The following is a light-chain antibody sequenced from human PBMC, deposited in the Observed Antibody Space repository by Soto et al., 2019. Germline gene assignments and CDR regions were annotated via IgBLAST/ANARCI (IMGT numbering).Light chain of an antibody. CDR1: SGHSRYA. J-gene: IGLJ3*02. Sequence: QSVLTQSPSASASLGASVKLTCTLSSGHSRYAIAWHQQQPEKGPRYLMKLNSDGSHSKGDGIPDRFSGSSSGAERYLTISRLQSEDEADYYCQTWGTGLGVFGGGTKVTVL. CDR2: LNSDGSH. V-gene: IGLV4-69*01. CDR3: QTWGTGLGV.